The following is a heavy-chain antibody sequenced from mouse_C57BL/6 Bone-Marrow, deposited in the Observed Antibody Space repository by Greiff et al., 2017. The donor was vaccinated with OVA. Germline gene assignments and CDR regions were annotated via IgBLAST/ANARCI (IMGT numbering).Heavy chain of an antibody. CDR1: GFTFSSYG. J-gene: IGHJ2*01. CDR3: ARQRSYFDY. V-gene: IGHV5-6*01. Sequence: EVQLVESGGDLVKPGGSLKLSCAASGFTFSSYGMSWVRQTPDKRLEWVATISSGGSYTYYPDSVKGRFTISRDNAKNTLYLQISSLKSEDTAMYYCARQRSYFDYWGQGTTLTVSS. CDR2: ISSGGSYT.